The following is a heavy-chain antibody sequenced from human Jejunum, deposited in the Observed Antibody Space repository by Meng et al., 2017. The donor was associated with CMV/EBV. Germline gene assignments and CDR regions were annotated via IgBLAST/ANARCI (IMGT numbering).Heavy chain of an antibody. D-gene: IGHD2-8*01. Sequence: QVQLVQSATEVKKPGXSVKVSXKVSGFSFSDYDISWVRQAPGQGLEWMGWISSYKDNTKYAEKFQGRVTMTTDTSASTAYMELRSLRSDDTAVYYCAREGAKYCTNGVCYFDDWGQGTLGTVAS. CDR3: AREGAKYCTNGVCYFDD. CDR2: ISSYKDNT. J-gene: IGHJ4*02. CDR1: GFSFSDYD. V-gene: IGHV1-18*01.